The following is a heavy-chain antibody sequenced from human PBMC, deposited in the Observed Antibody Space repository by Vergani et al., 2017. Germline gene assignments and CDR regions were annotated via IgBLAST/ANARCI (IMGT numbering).Heavy chain of an antibody. CDR3: VRWVES. J-gene: IGHJ4*02. V-gene: IGHV3-74*01. CDR2: ISSAGTTT. Sequence: EVQLLESGGGLVQPGGSLSPPCAASGFPFRKYWMHWFRQAPGKGLIWVSRISSAGTTTYYPDSVKGRLTISRDNAKSTLYLQMNSLRAEDTAVYYWVRWVESWGQGTLVSV. CDR1: GFPFRKYW. D-gene: IGHD1-1*01.